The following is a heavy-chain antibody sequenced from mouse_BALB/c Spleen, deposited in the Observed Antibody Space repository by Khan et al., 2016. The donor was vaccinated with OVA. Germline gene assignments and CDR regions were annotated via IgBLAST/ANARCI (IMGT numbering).Heavy chain of an antibody. J-gene: IGHJ4*01. CDR3: ARWGGNYPSYAMDY. V-gene: IGHV1S56*01. Sequence: QVTLKESGPELVKPGASVRISCKASGYTFTSYYIHWVKQRPGQGLEWIGWIYPGNVNTKYNEKFKGKATLTADTSSSTAYMQLSSLTSEDSAVYFCARWGGNYPSYAMDYWGQGTSVTVSS. CDR1: GYTFTSYY. D-gene: IGHD2-1*01. CDR2: IYPGNVNT.